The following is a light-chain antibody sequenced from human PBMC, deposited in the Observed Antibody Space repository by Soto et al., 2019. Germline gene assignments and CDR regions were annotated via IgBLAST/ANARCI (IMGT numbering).Light chain of an antibody. Sequence: EIVMTQSPATLSVSPGERATLSCRASQSVSSNLAWYQQKPGQAPRLLIYGASTRATGIPARFSGRGSGTEFTLTISSLQSEDFAVYYCQQYNNWWWTFGQGTKLEIK. V-gene: IGKV3-15*01. CDR3: QQYNNWWWT. CDR1: QSVSSN. J-gene: IGKJ2*02. CDR2: GAS.